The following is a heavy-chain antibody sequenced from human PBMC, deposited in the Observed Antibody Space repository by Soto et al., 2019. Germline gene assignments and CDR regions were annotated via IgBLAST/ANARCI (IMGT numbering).Heavy chain of an antibody. CDR3: ARGFALAGTSSWDY. V-gene: IGHV3-33*01. CDR1: GFTFSSYG. D-gene: IGHD6-19*01. Sequence: QVQLVESGGGVVQPGRSLRLSCAVSGFTFSSYGMHWVRQAPGRGLEWVAIIWHDGTNKNYAESVKGRFTVSRDNSKNTLYLQMNSLRAEDTAVYYCARGFALAGTSSWDYWGQGTLVTVSS. CDR2: IWHDGTNK. J-gene: IGHJ4*02.